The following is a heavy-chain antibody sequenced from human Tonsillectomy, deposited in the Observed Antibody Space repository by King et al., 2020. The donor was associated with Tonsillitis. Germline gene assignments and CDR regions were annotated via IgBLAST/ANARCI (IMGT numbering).Heavy chain of an antibody. D-gene: IGHD2-21*02. CDR2: IYYSGGP. V-gene: IGHV4-61*01. Sequence: QLQESGPGLVKPSETLSLTCTVSGGSVSSGNYYWSWIRQPPGKGLEWIGYIYYSGGPNYNPSLESRVTISVDTSENQFSLKLSSVTAADTAVYYCAREVPCGGDCYRSTYFYYYGMDVWGQGTTVTVSS. J-gene: IGHJ6*02. CDR3: AREVPCGGDCYRSTYFYYYGMDV. CDR1: GGSVSSGNYY.